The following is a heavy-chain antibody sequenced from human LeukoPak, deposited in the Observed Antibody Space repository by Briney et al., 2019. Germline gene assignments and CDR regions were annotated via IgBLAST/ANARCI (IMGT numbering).Heavy chain of an antibody. J-gene: IGHJ3*02. D-gene: IGHD3-9*01. V-gene: IGHV1-46*01. CDR1: GYSFTSYY. CDR2: INCSGGST. CDR3: ARCYDNFDVVLDI. Sequence: ASVKVSCKASGYSFTSYYIHWVRQAPGQGLEWLGIINCSGGSTSYAQKFQGRVTMTRDTSTRTVYMELSSLRSEDTAVYYCARCYDNFDVVLDIWSQGTMVTVSS.